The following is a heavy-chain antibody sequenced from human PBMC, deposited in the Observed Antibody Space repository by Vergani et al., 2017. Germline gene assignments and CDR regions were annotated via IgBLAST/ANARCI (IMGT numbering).Heavy chain of an antibody. V-gene: IGHV1-2*02. J-gene: IGHJ6*02. Sequence: QVQLVQSGAEVKKPGASVKVSCKASGYTFTGYYMHWVRQAPGKGLEWMGWTNPNSGGTNYAQKFQGRVTMTRDTSISTAYMELSSLRSDDTAVYYCARDQGDYVGMDVWGQGTTVTVSS. CDR2: TNPNSGGT. D-gene: IGHD4-17*01. CDR3: ARDQGDYVGMDV. CDR1: GYTFTGYY.